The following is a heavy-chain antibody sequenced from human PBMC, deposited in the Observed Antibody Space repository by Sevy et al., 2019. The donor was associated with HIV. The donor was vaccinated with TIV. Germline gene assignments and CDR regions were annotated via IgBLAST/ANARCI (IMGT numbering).Heavy chain of an antibody. CDR2: IRNKAYDGTT. CDR1: GFTFGDYA. Sequence: GGSLRLSCKVSGFTFGDYAMSWFRQAPGKGLEWVGFIRNKAYDGTTEYAASVKGRFTISRDGSKSIAYLQMNSLKTEDTAVYYCTRDPTEGIAVAGNWYDPWGQGTLVTVSS. J-gene: IGHJ5*02. CDR3: TRDPTEGIAVAGNWYDP. V-gene: IGHV3-49*01. D-gene: IGHD6-19*01.